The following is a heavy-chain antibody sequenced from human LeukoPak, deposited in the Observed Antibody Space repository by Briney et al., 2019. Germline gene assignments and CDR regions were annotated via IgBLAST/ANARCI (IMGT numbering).Heavy chain of an antibody. CDR1: GFTFSSYW. CDR3: AKDQLLWFGELFSPDY. Sequence: GGSLRLSCAASGFTFSSYWMSWVRQAPGKGLEWVANIKQDGSEKYYVDSVKGRFTISRDNAKNSLYLQMNSLRAEDTAVYYCAKDQLLWFGELFSPDYWGQGTLVTVSS. J-gene: IGHJ4*02. CDR2: IKQDGSEK. D-gene: IGHD3-10*01. V-gene: IGHV3-7*01.